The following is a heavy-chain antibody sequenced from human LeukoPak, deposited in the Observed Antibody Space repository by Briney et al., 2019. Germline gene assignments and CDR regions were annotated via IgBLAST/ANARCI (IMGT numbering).Heavy chain of an antibody. D-gene: IGHD3-9*01. CDR2: IYTSGST. J-gene: IGHJ4*02. Sequence: SQTLSLTCTVSGGSISSGSYYWSWIRQPAGKGLEWIGRIYTSGSTNYNPSLKSRVTISVDTYKNQFSLKLSSVTAADTAVYYCAGAGYDILTGYPLYYFDYWGQGTLVTVSS. V-gene: IGHV4-61*02. CDR1: GGSISSGSYY. CDR3: AGAGYDILTGYPLYYFDY.